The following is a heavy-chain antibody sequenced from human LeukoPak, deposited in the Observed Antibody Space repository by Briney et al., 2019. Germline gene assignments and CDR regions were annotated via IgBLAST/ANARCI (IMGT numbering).Heavy chain of an antibody. J-gene: IGHJ6*03. CDR3: ARGSGSYGSNMDV. CDR2: IYYSGST. D-gene: IGHD3-10*01. V-gene: IGHV4-59*01. Sequence: PSETLSLTCTVSGGSISSYYWSWIRQPPGKGLEWIGNIYYSGSTNYNPSLKSRVTISKDTSKNQFSLKLTSVTVADTAIYYCARGSGSYGSNMDVWGKGTTVTISS. CDR1: GGSISSYY.